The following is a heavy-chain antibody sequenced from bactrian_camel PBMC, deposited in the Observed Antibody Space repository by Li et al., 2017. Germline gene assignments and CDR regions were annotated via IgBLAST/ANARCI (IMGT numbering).Heavy chain of an antibody. CDR2: IDSDGST. V-gene: IGHV3S53*01. Sequence: HVQLVESGGGSVQAGGSLRLSCAASGYTTTYSRLCMGWFRKGPGKKRERVAAIDSDGSTSYADSVKGRFTISKGNVKNTVYLQMDGLKPEDTAQYYCAADYSCPLSFSPWLLGQGTQVTVS. J-gene: IGHJ4*01. CDR1: GYTTTYSRLC. D-gene: IGHD3*01.